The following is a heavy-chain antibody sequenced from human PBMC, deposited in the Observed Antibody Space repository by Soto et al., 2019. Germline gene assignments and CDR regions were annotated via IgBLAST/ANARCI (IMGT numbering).Heavy chain of an antibody. CDR2: IFYLGSS. CDR3: ARHSLALRKNNWFDP. J-gene: IGHJ5*02. V-gene: IGHV4-39*01. CDR1: GDSIISSDFY. D-gene: IGHD3-3*02. Sequence: SETLSLTCTVSGDSIISSDFYWGWVRQPPGKGLEWIGSIFYLGSSYYNPSLKSRVTMSVDTSKNQFSLRLRSVTAADTALYFCARHSLALRKNNWFDPWGQEIMVTVSS.